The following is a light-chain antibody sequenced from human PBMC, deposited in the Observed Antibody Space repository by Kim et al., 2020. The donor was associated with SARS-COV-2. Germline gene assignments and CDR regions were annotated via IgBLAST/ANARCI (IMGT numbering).Light chain of an antibody. CDR3: QAWDSSSDRHVV. CDR2: YDS. Sequence: SYELTQPPSVSVAPGKTARITCGGNNIGSKSVHWYQQKPGQAPVLVIYYDSDRPSGIPERFSGSNSGNTATLTISRVEAGDEADYYCQAWDSSSDRHVV. V-gene: IGLV3-21*04. J-gene: IGLJ2*01. CDR1: NIGSKS.